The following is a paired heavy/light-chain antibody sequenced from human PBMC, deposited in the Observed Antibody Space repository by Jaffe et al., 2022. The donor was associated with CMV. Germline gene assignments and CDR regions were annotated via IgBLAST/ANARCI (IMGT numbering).Light chain of an antibody. J-gene: IGKJ4*01. V-gene: IGKV4-1*01. CDR1: QSVLSRSNNKNY. Sequence: DIVMTQSPDSLAVSLGERATINCKSSQSVLSRSNNKNYLAWYQQKAGQPPKLLISWASTRESGVPDRFSGSGSGTDFTLTISSLQAEDVAVYSCQQYYGSPLTFGGGTKVEIK. CDR3: QQYYGSPLT. CDR2: WAS.
Heavy chain of an antibody. V-gene: IGHV3-7*03. Sequence: EVQLVESGGGLVQPGGSLRLSCEGSGFALSDYYMTWVRQAPGKGLQWVANIRQDGNEKFYVDSVKGRFTISRDNAKNSLYLQMNTLRPEDTAMYYCAGGSGWLIEQWGQGTLVTVSS. J-gene: IGHJ4*02. D-gene: IGHD6-19*01. CDR2: IRQDGNEK. CDR3: AGGSGWLIEQ. CDR1: GFALSDYY.